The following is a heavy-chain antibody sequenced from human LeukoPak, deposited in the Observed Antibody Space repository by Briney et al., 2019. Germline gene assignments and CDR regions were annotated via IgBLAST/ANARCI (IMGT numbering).Heavy chain of an antibody. CDR2: IYYGGST. CDR3: AREPYYDFWSGSLEGGYFDY. J-gene: IGHJ4*02. Sequence: SETLSLTCTVSGGSISSSSYYWGWIRQPPGKGLEWIGSIYYGGSTYYNPSLKSRVTISVDTSKNQFSLKLSSVTAADTAVYYCAREPYYDFWSGSLEGGYFDYWGQGTLVTVSS. D-gene: IGHD3-3*01. V-gene: IGHV4-39*07. CDR1: GGSISSSSYY.